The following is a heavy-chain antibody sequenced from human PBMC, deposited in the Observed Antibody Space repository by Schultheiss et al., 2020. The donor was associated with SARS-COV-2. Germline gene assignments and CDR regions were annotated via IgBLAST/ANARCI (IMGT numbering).Heavy chain of an antibody. CDR3: ASGRILTGYYNVY. CDR1: GFTFSSYA. J-gene: IGHJ4*02. V-gene: IGHV3-30*07. D-gene: IGHD3-9*01. Sequence: GGSLRLSCAASGFTFSSYAMHWVRQAPGKGLEWVAVISYDGSNKYYADSVKGRFTISRDNSKNTLYLQMNSLRAEDTAVYYCASGRILTGYYNVYWGQGTLVTVSS. CDR2: ISYDGSNK.